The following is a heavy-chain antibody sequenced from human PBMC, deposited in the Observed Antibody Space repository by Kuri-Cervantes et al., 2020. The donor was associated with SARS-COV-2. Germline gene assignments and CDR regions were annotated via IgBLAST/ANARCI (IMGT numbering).Heavy chain of an antibody. J-gene: IGHJ3*02. CDR3: ARARLEWLPDAFDI. CDR1: GFTFSSYG. D-gene: IGHD3-3*01. CDR2: IKQDGSEK. Sequence: GESLKISCAASGFTFSSYGMHWVRQAPGKGLEWVANIKQDGSEKYYVDSVKGRSTISRDNAKNSLYLQMNSLGAEDTAVYYCARARLEWLPDAFDIWGQGTMVTVSS. V-gene: IGHV3-7*01.